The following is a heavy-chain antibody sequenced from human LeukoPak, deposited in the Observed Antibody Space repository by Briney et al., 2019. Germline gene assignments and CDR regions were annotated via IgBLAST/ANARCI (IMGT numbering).Heavy chain of an antibody. D-gene: IGHD1-7*01. J-gene: IGHJ4*02. CDR3: AKGTTYPYGDFES. CDR2: IRYDGSNK. V-gene: IGHV3-30*02. Sequence: GGSLRLSCAASGFTFSSYGMHWVRQAPGKGLEWVAFIRYDGSNKYYADPVKGRFTISRDNSKNTLYLQMNSLRAEDTAFYYCAKGTTYPYGDFESWGQGTLVTVSS. CDR1: GFTFSSYG.